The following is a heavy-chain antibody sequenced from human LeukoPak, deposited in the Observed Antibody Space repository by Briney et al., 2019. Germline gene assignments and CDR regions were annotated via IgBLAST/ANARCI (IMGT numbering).Heavy chain of an antibody. V-gene: IGHV4-38-2*01. CDR2: IYHSGSA. CDR1: GYSISRGYY. Sequence: SETLSLACAVSGYSISRGYYWGWIRQPPGKGLEWIGSIYHSGSAYYNPSLKSRVTISVDTSKNQFSLKLSSVTAADTAVYYCARHMYYYGSGSYYINPLDYWGQGTLVTVSS. J-gene: IGHJ4*02. D-gene: IGHD3-10*01. CDR3: ARHMYYYGSGSYYINPLDY.